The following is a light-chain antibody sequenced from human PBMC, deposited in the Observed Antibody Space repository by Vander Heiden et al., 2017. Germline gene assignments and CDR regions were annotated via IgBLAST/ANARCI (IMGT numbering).Light chain of an antibody. CDR1: ESVSSN. Sequence: IVMTQSPATLSVSPGARATLSCRASESVSSNLAWYQQKPGQAPRLRIYGASTRATGIPARFSGSGSGTEFTLTSSSLQSVDFAVYYCQQYNNWWTFGQGTKVEIK. CDR3: QQYNNWWT. CDR2: GAS. V-gene: IGKV3-15*01. J-gene: IGKJ1*01.